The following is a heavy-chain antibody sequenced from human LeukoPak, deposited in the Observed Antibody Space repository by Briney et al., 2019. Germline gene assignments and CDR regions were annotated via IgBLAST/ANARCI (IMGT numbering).Heavy chain of an antibody. D-gene: IGHD3-9*01. V-gene: IGHV3-23*01. CDR3: AKGVRYLDWWILDY. J-gene: IGHJ4*02. CDR2: ISGSDYA. Sequence: GGSLRLSCAASGFTFSNYAMGWVRQAPGKGLEWASGISGSDYAYYTDSVKGRFTISRDNSKNTLYLQMNTLRAEDTAVYYCAKGVRYLDWWILDYWGQGTLVPVSS. CDR1: GFTFSNYA.